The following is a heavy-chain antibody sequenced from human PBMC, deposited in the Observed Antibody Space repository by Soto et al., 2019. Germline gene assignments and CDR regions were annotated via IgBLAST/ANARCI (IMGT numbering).Heavy chain of an antibody. D-gene: IGHD1-20*01. CDR3: ARDRAGITGRNDAFDI. CDR1: GYTFTSYY. CDR2: INPSGGST. Sequence: ASVKVSCKASGYTFTSYYMHWVRQAPGQGLEWMGIINPSGGSTSYAQKFQGRVTMTRDTSTSTVYMELSSLRSEDTAVYYCARDRAGITGRNDAFDIWGQGTMVTVS. V-gene: IGHV1-46*01. J-gene: IGHJ3*02.